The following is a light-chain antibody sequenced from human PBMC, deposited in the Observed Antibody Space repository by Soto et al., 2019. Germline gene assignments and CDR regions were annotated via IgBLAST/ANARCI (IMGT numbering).Light chain of an antibody. CDR1: SGHSSYA. CDR2: LNSDGSH. V-gene: IGLV4-69*01. Sequence: QSVLTQSPSASASLGASVKLTCTLSSGHSSYAIAWHQQQPEKGPRYLMKLNSDGSHSKGDGIPDRFSGSSSGAERYLTISRLQSEDEADYYCQTRGTGILFGGGTKVTVL. CDR3: QTRGTGIL. J-gene: IGLJ2*01.